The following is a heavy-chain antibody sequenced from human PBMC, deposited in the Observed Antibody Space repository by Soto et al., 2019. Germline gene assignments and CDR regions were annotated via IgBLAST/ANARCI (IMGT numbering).Heavy chain of an antibody. D-gene: IGHD2-21*01. Sequence: PGGSLRLSCVASGSTLRSDWMQWVRQAPGKGLEWVSRIKRDGSDSSYADSVMGRFTISRDNAKNTLYLQITSLRVEDTAVYYCGIGLTGLDPWGQGTLVTVSS. V-gene: IGHV3-74*01. J-gene: IGHJ5*02. CDR3: GIGLTGLDP. CDR1: GSTLRSDW. CDR2: IKRDGSDS.